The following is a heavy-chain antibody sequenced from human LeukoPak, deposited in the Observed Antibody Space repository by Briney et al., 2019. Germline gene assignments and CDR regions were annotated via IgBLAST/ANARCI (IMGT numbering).Heavy chain of an antibody. CDR1: GYTFTGYY. CDR2: INPNSGGT. J-gene: IGHJ5*02. CDR3: ARTRRWLQSDGWFDP. D-gene: IGHD5-24*01. V-gene: IGHV1-2*06. Sequence: ASVKVSCKASGYTFTGYYMHWVRQAPGQGLEWMGRINPNSGGTNYAQKFQGRVTMTRDTSISTAYMELSRLRSDDTAVYYCARTRRWLQSDGWFDPWGQGTLVTVSS.